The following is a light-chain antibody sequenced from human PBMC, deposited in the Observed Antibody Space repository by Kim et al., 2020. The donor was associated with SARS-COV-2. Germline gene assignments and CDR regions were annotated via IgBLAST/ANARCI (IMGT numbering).Light chain of an antibody. CDR2: DAS. J-gene: IGKJ2*01. Sequence: DIQMTQSPSTLSASVGDRVTITCRASQSISSWLAWYQQKPGKAPKLLIYDASSLESGVPSGFSGSGSGTEFTLTISSLQPDDFATYYCQQYNSYPMYTFGQGTKLEI. CDR3: QQYNSYPMYT. V-gene: IGKV1-5*01. CDR1: QSISSW.